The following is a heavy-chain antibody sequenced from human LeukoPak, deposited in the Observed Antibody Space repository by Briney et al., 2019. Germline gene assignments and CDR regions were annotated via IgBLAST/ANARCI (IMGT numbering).Heavy chain of an antibody. D-gene: IGHD3-3*01. CDR3: AREVSWSGYFQH. Sequence: PSETLSLTCTVSGDSITDYYWSWIRQPPGKGLEWIVYVSYSGSTNYSPSLKSRVTISLDTSKNQFSLKLSSATAADTAVYYCAREVSWSGYFQHWGQGSLVTVSS. J-gene: IGHJ1*01. V-gene: IGHV4-59*12. CDR2: VSYSGST. CDR1: GDSITDYY.